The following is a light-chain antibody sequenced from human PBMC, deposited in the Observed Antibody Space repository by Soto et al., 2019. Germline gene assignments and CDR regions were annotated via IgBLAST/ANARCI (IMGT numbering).Light chain of an antibody. CDR3: QQCGSSPWT. CDR2: AAS. CDR1: QNVSSNL. J-gene: IGKJ1*01. Sequence: TVLTQSPGTLSLSPGERATLSCRASQNVSSNLLVWYQQKPGQAPRLLIYAASSRATGIPDRFSGGGSGTDFTLTISRLEPEDFAVYYCQQCGSSPWTFGQGTKVDI. V-gene: IGKV3-20*01.